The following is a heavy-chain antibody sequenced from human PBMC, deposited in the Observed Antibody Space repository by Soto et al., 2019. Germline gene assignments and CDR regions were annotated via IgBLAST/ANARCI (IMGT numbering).Heavy chain of an antibody. Sequence: SETLSLTCAVSGGSISSGGYSWSWIRQPPGKGLEWIGYIYHSGSTYYNPSLKSRVTISVDRSKNQFSLKLSSVTAADTAVYYCARVVVQRGGMDVWGQGTTVTVSS. CDR3: ARVVVQRGGMDV. J-gene: IGHJ6*02. D-gene: IGHD2-21*01. CDR1: GGSISSGGYS. V-gene: IGHV4-30-2*01. CDR2: IYHSGST.